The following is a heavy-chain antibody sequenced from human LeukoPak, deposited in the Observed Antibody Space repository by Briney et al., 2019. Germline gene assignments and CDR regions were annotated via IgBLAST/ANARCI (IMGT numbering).Heavy chain of an antibody. CDR3: ASHVVVPAAIVELGFDY. CDR1: GYTFTSYY. V-gene: IGHV1-69*05. Sequence: SVKVSCKASGYTFTSYYMHWVRQAPGQGLEWMGGIIPIFGTANYAQKFQGRVTITTDESTSTAYMELSSLRSEDTAVYYCASHVVVPAAIVELGFDYWGQGTLVTVSS. J-gene: IGHJ4*02. D-gene: IGHD2-2*01. CDR2: IIPIFGTA.